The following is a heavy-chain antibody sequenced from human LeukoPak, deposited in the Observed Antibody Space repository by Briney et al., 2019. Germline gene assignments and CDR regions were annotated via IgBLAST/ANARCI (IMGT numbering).Heavy chain of an antibody. CDR2: IYYSGST. J-gene: IGHJ2*01. CDR3: ATTLGRGSSPGRYWYFDL. Sequence: PSETLSLTCTVSGYSISSGYYWGWIRQPPGKGLEWIGSIYYSGSTNYNASLKSRVTISVDTSKNQSSLKLSSVTAADTAVYYCATTLGRGSSPGRYWYFDLWGRGTLVTVSS. CDR1: GYSISSGYY. V-gene: IGHV4-38-2*02. D-gene: IGHD6-13*01.